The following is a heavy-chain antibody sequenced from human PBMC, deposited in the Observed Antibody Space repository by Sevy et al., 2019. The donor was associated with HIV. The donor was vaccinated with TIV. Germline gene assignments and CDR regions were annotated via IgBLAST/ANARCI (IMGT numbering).Heavy chain of an antibody. D-gene: IGHD2-21*02. CDR2: ISYDGSNK. CDR3: ARTVTAASWDAFDI. V-gene: IGHV3-30-3*01. Sequence: GGSLRLSCAASGFTFSSYAMHWVRQAPGKGLEWVAVISYDGSNKYYADSVKGRFTISRDNSKNTLYLQMNGLRAEDTAVYYCARTVTAASWDAFDIWGQGTMVTVSS. CDR1: GFTFSSYA. J-gene: IGHJ3*02.